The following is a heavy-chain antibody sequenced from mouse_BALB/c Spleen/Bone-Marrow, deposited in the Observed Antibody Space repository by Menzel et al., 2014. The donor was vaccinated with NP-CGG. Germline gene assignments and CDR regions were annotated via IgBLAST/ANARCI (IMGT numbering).Heavy chain of an antibody. D-gene: IGHD1-1*01. CDR3: ARDYGSSYYAMDY. CDR2: IWAGGST. V-gene: IGHV2-9*02. Sequence: QVQLKESGPGLVAPSQSLSITCTVSGFSLTSYGVHWVRQPPGKGLEWLGVIWAGGSTNYNSALMSRLSISKDNPKGQVFLKMNSLQTDDTAMYYCARDYGSSYYAMDYWGQGTSVTVSS. CDR1: GFSLTSYG. J-gene: IGHJ4*01.